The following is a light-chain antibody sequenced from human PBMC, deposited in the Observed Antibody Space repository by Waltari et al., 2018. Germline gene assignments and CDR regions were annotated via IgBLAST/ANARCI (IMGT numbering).Light chain of an antibody. Sequence: EIVLTQSPATLSLSPGERATPPCRASQSVRTYLAWYQQKPGQAPRLLIYDASTRATGIPARFSGSGSGTDFTLTISSLEPEDFAVYYCQQRSIWPPLTFGGGTKVEIK. CDR3: QQRSIWPPLT. CDR2: DAS. CDR1: QSVRTY. V-gene: IGKV3-11*01. J-gene: IGKJ4*01.